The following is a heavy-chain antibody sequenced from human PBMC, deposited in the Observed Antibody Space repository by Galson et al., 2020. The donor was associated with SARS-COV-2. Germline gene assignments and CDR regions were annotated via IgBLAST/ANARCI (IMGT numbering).Heavy chain of an antibody. V-gene: IGHV3-66*01. J-gene: IGHJ5*02. Sequence: GGSLRLSCVASGFTVSTNYMTWVRQAPGKEPEWVSVFYSGGNTYYTDSVKGRFTISRDNSKNTLYLQMDSLRAEDTAVYYCTREAGAPALRGRFDPWGQGTLVTVSS. D-gene: IGHD3-16*01. CDR1: GFTVSTNY. CDR2: FYSGGNT. CDR3: TREAGAPALRGRFDP.